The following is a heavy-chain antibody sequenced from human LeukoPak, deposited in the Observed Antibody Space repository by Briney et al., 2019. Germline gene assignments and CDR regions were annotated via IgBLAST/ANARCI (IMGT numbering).Heavy chain of an antibody. CDR1: GFTFSSYG. V-gene: IGHV3-30*02. CDR3: AKDRQKPHELANYDY. J-gene: IGHJ4*02. D-gene: IGHD6-6*01. CDR2: IRYDGSNK. Sequence: PGGSLRLSCAASGFTFSSYGMHWVRQAPGKGLEWVAFIRYDGSNKYYADSVKGRFTISRDNSKNTLYLQMNSLRAEDTAVYYCAKDRQKPHELANYDYWGQGTLVTVSS.